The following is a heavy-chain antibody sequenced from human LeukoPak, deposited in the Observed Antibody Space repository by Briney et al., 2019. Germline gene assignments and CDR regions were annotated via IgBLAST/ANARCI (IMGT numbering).Heavy chain of an antibody. Sequence: ASVKVSCKASGYTFTGYYMHWVRQAPGQGLGWMGWINPNSGGTNYAQKFQGRVTMTRDTSISTAYMELSRLRSDDTAVYYCAATPGYYYYGMDVWGQGTTVTVSS. CDR3: AATPGYYYYGMDV. J-gene: IGHJ6*02. D-gene: IGHD2-15*01. CDR1: GYTFTGYY. V-gene: IGHV1-2*02. CDR2: INPNSGGT.